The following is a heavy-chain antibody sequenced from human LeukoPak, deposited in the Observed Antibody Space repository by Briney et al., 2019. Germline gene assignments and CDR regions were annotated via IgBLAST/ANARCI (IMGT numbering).Heavy chain of an antibody. CDR2: ISSSSSYI. CDR1: GFTFSSYS. D-gene: IGHD6-13*01. J-gene: IGHJ4*02. V-gene: IGHV3-21*01. CDR3: AGGDIAAAGPSDY. Sequence: TGGSLRLSCAASGFTFSSYSMNWVRQAPGKGLEWVSSISSSSSYIYYADSVKGRFTISRDNAKNSLYLQMNSLRAEDTAVYYCAGGDIAAAGPSDYWGQGTLVTVSS.